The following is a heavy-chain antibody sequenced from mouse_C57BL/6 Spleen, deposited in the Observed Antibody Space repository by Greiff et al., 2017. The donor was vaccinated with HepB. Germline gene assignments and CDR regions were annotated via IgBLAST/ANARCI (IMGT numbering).Heavy chain of an antibody. CDR1: GFSLTSYG. V-gene: IGHV2-6-1*01. J-gene: IGHJ4*01. D-gene: IGHD2-3*01. CDR3: ARHDGYYIYAMDY. Sequence: VHLVESGPGLVAPSQSLSITCTVSGFSLTSYGVHWVRQPPGKGLEWLVVIWSDGSTTYNSALKSRLSISKDNSKSQVFLKMNSLQTDDTAMYYCARHDGYYIYAMDYWGQGTSVTVSS. CDR2: IWSDGST.